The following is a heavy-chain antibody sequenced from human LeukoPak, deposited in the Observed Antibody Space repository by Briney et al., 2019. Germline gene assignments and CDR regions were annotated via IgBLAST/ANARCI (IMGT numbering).Heavy chain of an antibody. D-gene: IGHD6-13*01. Sequence: PSETLSLTCTVSGGSISDYYWSWIRQPPGKGLEWIGYIYYSGSTNYNPSLKSRVTISVDTSKNQFSLKLSSVTAADTAVYYCASSKIYSSRWYPIDYWGQGILVTVSS. CDR2: IYYSGST. CDR3: ASSKIYSSRWYPIDY. J-gene: IGHJ4*02. V-gene: IGHV4-59*01. CDR1: GGSISDYY.